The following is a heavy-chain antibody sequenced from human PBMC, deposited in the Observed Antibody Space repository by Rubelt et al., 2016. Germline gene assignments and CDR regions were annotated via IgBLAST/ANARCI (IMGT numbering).Heavy chain of an antibody. CDR2: IYYSGST. CDR3: ARGGDFWSGYWIYYFDY. D-gene: IGHD3-3*01. CDR1: GGSISSSSYY. V-gene: IGHV4-39*07. J-gene: IGHJ4*02. Sequence: QLQLQESGPGLVKPSETLSLTCTVSGGSISSSSYYWGWIRQPPGKGLEWIGIIYYSGSTYYNPSLKSRVTISVDTSKNQFSLKLSSVTAADTAVYYCARGGDFWSGYWIYYFDYWGQGTLVTVSS.